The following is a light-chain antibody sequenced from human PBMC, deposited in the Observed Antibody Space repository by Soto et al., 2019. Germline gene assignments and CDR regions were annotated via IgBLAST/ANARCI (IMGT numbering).Light chain of an antibody. CDR3: ETWDINTHVV. CDR2: LEGSGSY. J-gene: IGLJ2*01. CDR1: SGLSSYI. Sequence: QLVLTQSSSASASLGSSVKLTCTLSSGLSSYIIAWHQQQPGKAPRYLMNLEGSGSYNKGSGVPDRFSGSSSGADRYLTISNLQFEDEADYYCETWDINTHVVFGGGTKLTVL. V-gene: IGLV4-60*02.